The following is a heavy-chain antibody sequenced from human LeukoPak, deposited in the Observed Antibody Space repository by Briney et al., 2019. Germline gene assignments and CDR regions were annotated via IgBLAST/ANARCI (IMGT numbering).Heavy chain of an antibody. J-gene: IGHJ4*02. CDR3: ARGRGLRYGRYVDY. CDR2: INHSGST. CDR1: GGSFSGYY. Sequence: SETLSLTCAVYGGSFSGYYWSWIRQPPGKGLEWIGEINHSGSTNYNPSLKSRVTISVDTSKNQFSLKLSSVTAADTAVYYCARGRGLRYGRYVDYWGQGTLVTVSS. D-gene: IGHD5-12*01. V-gene: IGHV4-34*01.